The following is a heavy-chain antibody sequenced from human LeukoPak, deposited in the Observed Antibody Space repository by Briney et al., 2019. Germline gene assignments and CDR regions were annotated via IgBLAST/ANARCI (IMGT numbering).Heavy chain of an antibody. V-gene: IGHV1-2*02. CDR1: GYTFTDYS. D-gene: IGHD5/OR15-5a*01. CDR3: ATSRVRLYYFDL. J-gene: IGHJ4*02. Sequence: ASVKVSCKASGYTFTDYSMQWVRQAPGQGLEWMGWISPNSGATNYAQNFQGRVTMTRDTSISTAYMELSRLGPDDTAVYYCATSRVRLYYFDLWGQGTLVTVSS. CDR2: ISPNSGAT.